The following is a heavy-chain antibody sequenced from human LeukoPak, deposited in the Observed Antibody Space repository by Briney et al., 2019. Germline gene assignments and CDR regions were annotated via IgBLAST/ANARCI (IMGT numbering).Heavy chain of an antibody. J-gene: IGHJ5*02. CDR1: GGSISSSSYY. Sequence: SETLSLTCTVSGGSISSSSYYWGWIRQPPGKGLEWIGSIYYSGSTYYNPSLKSRVTISVDTSKNQFSLNLSSVTAADTAVYYCARADSGSYSRFDPWGQGTLVTVSS. V-gene: IGHV4-39*01. D-gene: IGHD1-26*01. CDR3: ARADSGSYSRFDP. CDR2: IYYSGST.